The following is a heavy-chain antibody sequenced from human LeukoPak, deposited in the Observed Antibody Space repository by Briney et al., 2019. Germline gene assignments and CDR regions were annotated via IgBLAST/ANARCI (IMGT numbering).Heavy chain of an antibody. J-gene: IGHJ6*03. CDR1: GYTFTSYG. CDR3: ARGLIAAPAYYYMDV. D-gene: IGHD6-13*01. CDR2: ISAYNGNT. V-gene: IGHV1-18*01. Sequence: GASVKVSCKASGYTFTSYGISWVRQAPGQGLERMGWISAYNGNTNYAQKLQGGVTMTTDTSTSTAYMELRSLRSDDTAVYYCARGLIAAPAYYYMDVWGKGTTVTVSS.